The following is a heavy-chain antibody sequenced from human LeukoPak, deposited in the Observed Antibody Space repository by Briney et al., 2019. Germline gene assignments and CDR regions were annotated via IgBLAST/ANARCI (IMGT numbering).Heavy chain of an antibody. Sequence: SETLSLTCTVSGGSISGWYWSWIRQPPGKGLEWIGYIYGSGYTNYNPSLKSRVTMSIDPSKNHFSLKLTSVTAADTATYYCARETSLAGFASGLGFNYWGQGILVTVSS. J-gene: IGHJ4*02. V-gene: IGHV4-59*01. CDR3: ARETSLAGFASGLGFNY. D-gene: IGHD6-19*01. CDR1: GGSISGWY. CDR2: IYGSGYT.